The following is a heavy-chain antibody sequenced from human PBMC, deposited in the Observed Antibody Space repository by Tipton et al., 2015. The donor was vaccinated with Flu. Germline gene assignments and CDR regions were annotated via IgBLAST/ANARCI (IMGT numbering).Heavy chain of an antibody. D-gene: IGHD5/OR15-5a*01. CDR3: ATSTVSTISYGLDV. CDR2: IYSGGGT. Sequence: VQLVQSGGGLIQPGGSLRLSCEASGFSVTPKFMSWVRQAPGKGLEWVSLIYSGGGTYYADSVKGRFTISRDNSKDTVFLQMSSLRAEDTAVYYCATSTVSTISYGLDVWGQGTTVTVSS. J-gene: IGHJ6*02. V-gene: IGHV3-53*01. CDR1: GFSVTPKF.